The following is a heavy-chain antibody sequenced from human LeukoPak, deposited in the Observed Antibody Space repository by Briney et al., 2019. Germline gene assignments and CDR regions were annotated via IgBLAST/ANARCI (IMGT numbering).Heavy chain of an antibody. D-gene: IGHD3-22*01. CDR1: GFTFSTYG. J-gene: IGHJ4*02. CDR2: VTGGGLTT. Sequence: GGSLRLSCAASGFTFSTYGMSWVRQAPGKGLEWVSAVTGGGLTTYYADSVKGRFTISRDKSKNTLYLQMNSLRAEDTAVYYCATMKGYFENWGQGTLVTVSS. V-gene: IGHV3-23*01. CDR3: ATMKGYFEN.